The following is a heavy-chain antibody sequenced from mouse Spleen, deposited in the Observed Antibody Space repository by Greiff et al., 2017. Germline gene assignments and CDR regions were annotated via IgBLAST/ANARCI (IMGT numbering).Heavy chain of an antibody. Sequence: EVQLVESGGGLVKPGGSLKLSCAASGFTFSSYAMSWVRQTPEKRLEWVASISSGGSTYYPDSVKGRFTISRDNARNILYLQMSSLRSEDTAMYYCARGRGNYDYWGQGTLVTVSA. J-gene: IGHJ3*01. CDR3: ARGRGNYDY. CDR2: ISSGGST. CDR1: GFTFSSYA. D-gene: IGHD2-1*01. V-gene: IGHV5-6-5*01.